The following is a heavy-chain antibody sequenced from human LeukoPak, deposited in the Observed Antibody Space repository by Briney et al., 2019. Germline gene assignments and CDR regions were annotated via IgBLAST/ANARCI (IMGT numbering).Heavy chain of an antibody. J-gene: IGHJ6*03. Sequence: SETLSLTCTVSGGSISSYYWSWIRQPAGKGLEWIGRIYTSGSTNYNPSLKSRVTMSVDTSKNQFSLKLSSVTAADTAVYYCASSSWSISYYYYYMDVWGKGTTVTVSS. D-gene: IGHD6-13*01. CDR1: GGSISSYY. V-gene: IGHV4-4*07. CDR3: ASSSWSISYYYYYMDV. CDR2: IYTSGST.